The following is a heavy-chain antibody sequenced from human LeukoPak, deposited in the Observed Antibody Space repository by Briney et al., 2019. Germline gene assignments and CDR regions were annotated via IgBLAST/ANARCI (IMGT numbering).Heavy chain of an antibody. CDR3: ARVNGGKVVEYYFDY. CDR1: GFTFSSYG. Sequence: GRSLRLSCAASGFTFSSYGMHWVRQAPGKGLEWVAVIWYDGNNRYYADSVKGRFTISRDNSKNTLYLQMNSLRAEDTAVYYCARVNGGKVVEYYFDYWGQGTLVTVSS. V-gene: IGHV3-33*01. J-gene: IGHJ4*02. D-gene: IGHD2-15*01. CDR2: IWYDGNNR.